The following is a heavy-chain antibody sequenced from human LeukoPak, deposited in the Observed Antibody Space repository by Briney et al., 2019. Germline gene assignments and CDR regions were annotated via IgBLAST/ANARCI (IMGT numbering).Heavy chain of an antibody. CDR1: GFTFSSYG. D-gene: IGHD6-25*01. Sequence: GGSLRLSCAASGFTFSSYGMHWVRQAPGKGLEWVAVISDDGSNKYYADSVKGRFTISRDNSKNTLYLQMNSLRAEDTAVYYCAKEIAAADLFDYWGQGTLVTVSS. CDR2: ISDDGSNK. V-gene: IGHV3-30*18. J-gene: IGHJ4*02. CDR3: AKEIAAADLFDY.